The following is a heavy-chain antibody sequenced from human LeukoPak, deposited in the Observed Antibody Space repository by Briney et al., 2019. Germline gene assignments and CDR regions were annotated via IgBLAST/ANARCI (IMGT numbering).Heavy chain of an antibody. CDR3: ARVYAAAGVWGMDV. V-gene: IGHV4-59*01. D-gene: IGHD6-13*01. CDR2: IYYSGST. J-gene: IGHJ6*02. CDR1: GGSISSYY. Sequence: SETLSLTCTVSGGSISSYYWSWIRQPPGKGLEWIGYIYYSGSTNYNPSLKSRVTISVDTSKNQFSLKLSSVTAADTAVYYCARVYAAAGVWGMDVWGQGTTVTVSS.